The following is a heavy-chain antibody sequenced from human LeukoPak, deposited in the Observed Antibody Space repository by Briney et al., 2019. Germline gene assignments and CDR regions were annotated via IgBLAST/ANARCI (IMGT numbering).Heavy chain of an antibody. CDR3: ARKPSLLDMRVDY. CDR2: ISYDGSNK. J-gene: IGHJ4*02. D-gene: IGHD2-15*01. V-gene: IGHV3-30*03. Sequence: GGSLRLSCAASGFTFSSYGMHWVRQAPGKGLEWVAVISYDGSNKYYADSVKGRFTISRDNSKNTLYLQMNSLRAEDTAVYYCARKPSLLDMRVDYWGQGTLVTVSS. CDR1: GFTFSSYG.